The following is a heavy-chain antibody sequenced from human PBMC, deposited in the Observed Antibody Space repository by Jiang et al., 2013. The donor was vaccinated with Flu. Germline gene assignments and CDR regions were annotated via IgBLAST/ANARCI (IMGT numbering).Heavy chain of an antibody. D-gene: IGHD3-3*01. V-gene: IGHV1-58*01. Sequence: SGAEVKKPGTSVNVSCKASGLTFTSSTVQWVRQARGQRLEWIGWIVVGSGNIHYAQKFQERVTITRDMSTSTAYMELSSLRSEDTAVYYCAAGAQNYDLWSGYFMDVWGQGTTVTVSS. CDR1: GLTFTSST. CDR3: AAGAQNYDLWSGYFMDV. J-gene: IGHJ6*02. CDR2: IVVGSGNI.